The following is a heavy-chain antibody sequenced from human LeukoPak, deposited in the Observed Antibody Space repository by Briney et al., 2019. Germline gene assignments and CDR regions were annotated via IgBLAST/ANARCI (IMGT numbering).Heavy chain of an antibody. J-gene: IGHJ5*02. CDR3: ARHKSSSSLGDWFDP. Sequence: GGVLGLSCCTFRPTRRNKYKGWVPQASGEGLGWGSVIYSGGTTYYADSVKGRFTISRDNSKNTLSLQMNSLGVEDTAVYYCARHKSSSSLGDWFDPWGQGTLVTVSS. D-gene: IGHD6-6*01. V-gene: IGHV3-53*01. CDR2: IYSGGTT. CDR1: RPTRRNKY.